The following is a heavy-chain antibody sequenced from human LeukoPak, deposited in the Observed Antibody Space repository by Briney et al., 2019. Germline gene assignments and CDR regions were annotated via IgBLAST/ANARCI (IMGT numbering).Heavy chain of an antibody. J-gene: IGHJ4*02. Sequence: GGSLRLSCAASGFTVSSTFMSWVRQAPGKGLEWVSVLYSGGSTYYADSVRGRFTISRDNSKNTLYLQINHFRAEDTAVYFCARGRTLGSYDYSHFDYWGQGTLVTVSS. CDR1: GFTVSSTF. CDR2: LYSGGST. V-gene: IGHV3-53*01. D-gene: IGHD5-18*01. CDR3: ARGRTLGSYDYSHFDY.